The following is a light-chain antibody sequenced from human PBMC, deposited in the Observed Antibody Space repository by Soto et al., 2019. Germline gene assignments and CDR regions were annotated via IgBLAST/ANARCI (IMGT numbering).Light chain of an antibody. CDR1: QSISSY. CDR2: AAS. CDR3: QQFNTYSWT. Sequence: DIQMTQSPSSLSASVGDRVTITCRASQSISSYLNWYQQKPGKAPKLLIYAASSLQSGVPSRFSGSGSGTEFALTISSLQPDDFATYYCQQFNTYSWTFGPGTKVDIK. V-gene: IGKV1-39*01. J-gene: IGKJ1*01.